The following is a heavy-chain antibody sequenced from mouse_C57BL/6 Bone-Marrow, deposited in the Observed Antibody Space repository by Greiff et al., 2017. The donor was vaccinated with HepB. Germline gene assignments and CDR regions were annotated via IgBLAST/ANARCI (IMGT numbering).Heavy chain of an antibody. D-gene: IGHD1-1*01. CDR2: INPNNGGT. CDR3: ARAVITTVVAYYYAMDY. V-gene: IGHV1-26*01. Sequence: VQLQQSGPELVKPGASVKISCKASGYTFTDYYMNWVKQSHGKSLEWIGDINPNNGGTSYNQKFKGKATLTVDKSSSTAYMELRSLTSEDSAVYYCARAVITTVVAYYYAMDYWGQGTSVTVSS. J-gene: IGHJ4*01. CDR1: GYTFTDYY.